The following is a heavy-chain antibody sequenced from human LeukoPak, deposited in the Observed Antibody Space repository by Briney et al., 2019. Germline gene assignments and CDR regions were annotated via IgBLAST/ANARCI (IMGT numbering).Heavy chain of an antibody. J-gene: IGHJ4*02. D-gene: IGHD2-2*01. V-gene: IGHV3-30*04. CDR2: ISYDGSNK. Sequence: GGSLRLSCAASEFTFSSYAMHWVRQAPGKGLEWVAVISYDGSNKYYADSVKGRFTISRDNSKNTLYLQMNSLRAEDTAVYYCARDLDCSSTSCYGGFCFDYWGQGTLVTVSS. CDR1: EFTFSSYA. CDR3: ARDLDCSSTSCYGGFCFDY.